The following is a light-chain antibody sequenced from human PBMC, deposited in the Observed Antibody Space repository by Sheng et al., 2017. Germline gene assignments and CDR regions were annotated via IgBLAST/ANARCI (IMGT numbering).Light chain of an antibody. V-gene: IGKV1-39*01. Sequence: DLQMTQSPSSLSASVGDRVTITCRTSQNITIFLSWYQHKPGEAPKVLIYSASTLQNGVPSRFSGSGSGTDFTLTISSLKAEDFATYYCHQSHSVPITFGQGTRLEIK. CDR1: QNITIF. CDR2: SAS. CDR3: HQSHSVPIT. J-gene: IGKJ5*01.